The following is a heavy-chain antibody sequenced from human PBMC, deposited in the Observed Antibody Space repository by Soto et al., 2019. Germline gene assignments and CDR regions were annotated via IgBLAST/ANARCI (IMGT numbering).Heavy chain of an antibody. CDR2: INLDGGEK. J-gene: IGHJ4*02. V-gene: IGHV3-7*01. CDR3: ARSKRMAVAAYCFDY. D-gene: IGHD6-19*01. CDR1: GFTFSSYW. Sequence: LRLSCAASGFTFSSYWMSWVRQAPGKGLEWVANINLDGGEKYYVDSVKGRFTISRDNAKNSLDLQVNSLRAEDTAVYYCARSKRMAVAAYCFDYWGQGTLVTVSS.